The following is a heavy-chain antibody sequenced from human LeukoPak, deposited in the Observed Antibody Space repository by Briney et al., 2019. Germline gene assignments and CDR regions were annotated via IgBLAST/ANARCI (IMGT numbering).Heavy chain of an antibody. CDR2: IYYSGST. CDR1: GGSISSYY. J-gene: IGHJ4*02. Sequence: SETLSLTCTVSGGSISSYYWSWIRQPPGKGLEWIGYIYYSGSTNYNPSLKSRVTISVDTSKNQFSLKLSSVTAADTAVYYCARDLAGSGSFPVWGQGTLVTVSS. D-gene: IGHD3-10*01. V-gene: IGHV4-59*12. CDR3: ARDLAGSGSFPV.